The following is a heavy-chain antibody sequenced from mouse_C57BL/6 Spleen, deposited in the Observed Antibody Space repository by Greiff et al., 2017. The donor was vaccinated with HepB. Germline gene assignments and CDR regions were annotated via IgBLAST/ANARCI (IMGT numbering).Heavy chain of an antibody. Sequence: EVQVVESGGGLVKPGGSLKLSCAASGFTFSSYAMSWVRQTPEKRLEWVATISDGGSYTYYPDNVKGRFTISRDNAKNNLYLQMSHLKSEDTAMYYCARDYYGSSSSYWYFDVWGTGTTVTVSS. CDR2: ISDGGSYT. CDR1: GFTFSSYA. J-gene: IGHJ1*03. D-gene: IGHD1-1*01. V-gene: IGHV5-4*01. CDR3: ARDYYGSSSSYWYFDV.